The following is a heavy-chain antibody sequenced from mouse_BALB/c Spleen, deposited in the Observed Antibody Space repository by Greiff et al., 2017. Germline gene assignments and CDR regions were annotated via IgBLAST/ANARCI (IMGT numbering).Heavy chain of an antibody. CDR3: ARRYYYGSSPFDY. CDR1: GFTFSSYA. J-gene: IGHJ2*01. Sequence: EVKLMESGGGLVKPGGSLKLSCAASGFTFSSYAMSWVRQTPEKRLEWVASISSGGSTYYPDSVKGRFTISRDNARNILYLQMSSLRSEDTAMYYCARRYYYGSSPFDYWGQGTTLTVSS. V-gene: IGHV5-6-5*01. D-gene: IGHD1-1*01. CDR2: ISSGGST.